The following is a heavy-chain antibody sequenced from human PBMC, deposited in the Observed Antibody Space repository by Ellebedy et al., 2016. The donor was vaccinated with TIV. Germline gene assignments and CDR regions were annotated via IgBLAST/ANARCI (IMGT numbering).Heavy chain of an antibody. CDR2: IYSDGNT. Sequence: PGGSLRLSCAASGFAVSSNYMTWVRQAPGRGLEWVSLIYSDGNTNYADSVRGRFTISRDSSKNTLYLQMSSLRTEDTAVYYCVRGSWRRVGYNTHYWGQGTLVTVSS. V-gene: IGHV3-66*02. CDR1: GFAVSSNY. J-gene: IGHJ4*02. D-gene: IGHD5-24*01. CDR3: VRGSWRRVGYNTHY.